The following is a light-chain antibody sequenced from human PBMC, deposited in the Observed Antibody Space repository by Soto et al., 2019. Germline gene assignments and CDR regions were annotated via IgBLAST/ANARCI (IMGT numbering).Light chain of an antibody. V-gene: IGKV3-20*01. Sequence: EIVLTQSPGTLSLSPGERATLSCRASQSVSSSYLAWYQQKPGQAPRLLIYGASSRATGIPDRFSGSGSGTDFTLTISRLEPEDCAVEYGQQYGSSSFTFGPGTKVDIK. CDR1: QSVSSSY. CDR3: QQYGSSSFT. J-gene: IGKJ3*01. CDR2: GAS.